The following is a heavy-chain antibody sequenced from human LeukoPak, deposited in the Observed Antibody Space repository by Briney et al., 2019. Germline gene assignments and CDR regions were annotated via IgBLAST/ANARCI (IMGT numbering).Heavy chain of an antibody. CDR1: GFAFSSYA. D-gene: IGHD2-2*02. Sequence: PGGSLRLSCAGAGFAFSSYAMSWVRQAPGKGLEWVSAVSGSGGSTYYADSVKGRFTISRDNSKNTLYLQMNSLRAEDTAVYYCAKGNTAGGGGSTSFDSWGRGTLVTVSS. CDR2: VSGSGGST. V-gene: IGHV3-23*01. J-gene: IGHJ4*02. CDR3: AKGNTAGGGGSTSFDS.